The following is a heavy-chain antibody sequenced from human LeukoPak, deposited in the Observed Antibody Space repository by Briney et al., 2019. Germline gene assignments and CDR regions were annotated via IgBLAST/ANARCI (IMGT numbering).Heavy chain of an antibody. D-gene: IGHD4-23*01. Sequence: GGSLRLSCAASGFTFRDYYMSWIRQAPGKGLEWVAVISYDGMHKYYADSVKGRFTISRDNSKNTLYLQMNSLRTEDTAVYYCARDLEGVTYQFDYWGQGTLVTVSS. CDR1: GFTFRDYY. CDR3: ARDLEGVTYQFDY. J-gene: IGHJ4*02. V-gene: IGHV3-30*03. CDR2: ISYDGMHK.